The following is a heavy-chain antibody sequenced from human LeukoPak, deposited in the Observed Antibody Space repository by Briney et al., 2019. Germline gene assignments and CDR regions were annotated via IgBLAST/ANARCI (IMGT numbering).Heavy chain of an antibody. CDR3: AREIYYYDSSGYYDY. CDR1: AYTFTSFV. V-gene: IGHV1-18*01. CDR2: ISAYNGNT. D-gene: IGHD3-22*01. J-gene: IGHJ4*02. Sequence: GPSVTVSCKASAYTFTSFVISWVRQAPGEGLEWMGWISAYNGNTNYAQKLQGRVTMTTDTSTSTAYMELRSLRSDDTAVYYCAREIYYYDSSGYYDYWGQGTLVTVSS.